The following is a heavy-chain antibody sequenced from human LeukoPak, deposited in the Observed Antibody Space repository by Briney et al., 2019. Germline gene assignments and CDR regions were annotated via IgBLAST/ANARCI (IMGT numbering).Heavy chain of an antibody. Sequence: GGALRLSCAASGFTFSSYVMHWVRQAAGERLEWDSTIGTVGDTYYPDSVKGRFTISRENAKNSLFLQMNSLSAGDTAVYYCARGKYCSSTSCYSRVDYYYGMDVWGQGTTVTVSS. D-gene: IGHD2-2*01. CDR3: ARGKYCSSTSCYSRVDYYYGMDV. CDR1: GFTFSSYV. J-gene: IGHJ6*02. V-gene: IGHV3-13*04. CDR2: IGTVGDT.